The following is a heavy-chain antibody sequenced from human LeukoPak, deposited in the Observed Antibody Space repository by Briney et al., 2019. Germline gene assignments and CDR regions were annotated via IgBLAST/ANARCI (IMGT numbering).Heavy chain of an antibody. CDR2: FSESGGRT. Sequence: GGSLRLSCVASGFTFSSNDMSWIRQAPEKGLEWVSIFSESGGRTYYADSVKGRFTISRDTPKNTLYLQMNSLRAEDTAVYYCGKATSSGYYDYYWGQGSQVTVSS. CDR3: GKATSSGYYDYY. D-gene: IGHD3-22*01. V-gene: IGHV3-23*01. J-gene: IGHJ4*02. CDR1: GFTFSSND.